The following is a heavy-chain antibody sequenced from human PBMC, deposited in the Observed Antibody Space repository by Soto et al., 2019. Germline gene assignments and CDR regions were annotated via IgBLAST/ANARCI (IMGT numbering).Heavy chain of an antibody. CDR3: ARKDYYGSGSYFGGMDV. J-gene: IGHJ6*02. D-gene: IGHD3-10*01. Sequence: SETLSLTCTVSGGSISDYYWSWIRQPPGKGLEWIGYIYYSGPTKYNPSLKSRVTISVDTSKNQFSLKLSSVTAADTAVYFCARKDYYGSGSYFGGMDVWGQGTTVTVSS. CDR2: IYYSGPT. V-gene: IGHV4-59*12. CDR1: GGSISDYY.